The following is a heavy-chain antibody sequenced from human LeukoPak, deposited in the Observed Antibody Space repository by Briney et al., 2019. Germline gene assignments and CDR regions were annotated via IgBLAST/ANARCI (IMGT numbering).Heavy chain of an antibody. Sequence: SETLSLTCTVSGGSISSYYWSWIRQPPGKGLEWIGYIYYSGSTNYNPSLKSRVTMSVDTSKNQFSLKLSSVTAADTAVYYCAREGASSGWSPYFDYWGQGTLVTVSS. D-gene: IGHD6-19*01. CDR2: IYYSGST. J-gene: IGHJ4*02. CDR1: GGSISSYY. CDR3: AREGASSGWSPYFDY. V-gene: IGHV4-59*01.